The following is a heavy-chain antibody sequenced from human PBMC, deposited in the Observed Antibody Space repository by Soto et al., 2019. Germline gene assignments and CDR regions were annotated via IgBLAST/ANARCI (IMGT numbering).Heavy chain of an antibody. V-gene: IGHV1-18*01. CDR3: AIDLTKGQQLVHYYYYYMDV. J-gene: IGHJ6*03. CDR2: ISAYNGNT. CDR1: GYTFTSYG. D-gene: IGHD6-13*01. Sequence: GASVKVSCKASGYTFTSYGISWVRQAPGQGLEWMGWISAYNGNTNYAQKLQGRVTMTTDTSTSTAYMELRSLRSDDTAVYYCAIDLTKGQQLVHYYYYYMDVWGKGTTVTVSS.